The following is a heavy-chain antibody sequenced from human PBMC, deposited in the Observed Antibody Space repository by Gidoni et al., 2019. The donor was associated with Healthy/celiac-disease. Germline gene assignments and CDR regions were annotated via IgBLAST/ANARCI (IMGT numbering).Heavy chain of an antibody. V-gene: IGHV1-69*01. CDR2: IIPIFGTA. CDR1: GGTFSSYA. D-gene: IGHD2-21*02. J-gene: IGHJ6*02. CDR3: ARDMDGGNSALDYYYYGMDV. Sequence: QVQLVQSGAEVKKPGSSVKVSCKASGGTFSSYAISWVRQAPGQGLEWMGGIIPIFGTANYAQKFQGRVTITADESTSTAYMELSSLRSEDTAVYYCARDMDGGNSALDYYYYGMDVWGQGTTVTVSS.